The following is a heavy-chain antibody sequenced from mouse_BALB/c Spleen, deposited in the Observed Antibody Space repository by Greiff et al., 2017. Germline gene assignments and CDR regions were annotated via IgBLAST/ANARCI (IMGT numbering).Heavy chain of an antibody. CDR3: ARQSMVTTLFAY. Sequence: EVKLVESGGGLVKPGGSLKFSCAASGFAFSSYDMSWVRQTPEKRLEWVAYISSGGGSTYYPDTVKGRFTISRDNAKNTLYLQMSSLKSEDTAMYYCARQSMVTTLFAYWGQGTLVTVSA. D-gene: IGHD2-10*02. J-gene: IGHJ3*01. V-gene: IGHV5-12-1*01. CDR2: ISSGGGST. CDR1: GFAFSSYD.